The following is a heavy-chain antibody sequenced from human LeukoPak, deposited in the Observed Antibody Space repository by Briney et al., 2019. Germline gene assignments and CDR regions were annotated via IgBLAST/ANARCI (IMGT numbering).Heavy chain of an antibody. J-gene: IGHJ4*02. V-gene: IGHV3-11*04. CDR1: GFTFSDYY. CDR2: ISSSGSTI. Sequence: GGSLRLSCAASGFTFSDYYMSWIRQAPGKGLEWVSYISSSGSTIYYADSVKGRFTISRDNAKNSLYLQMNSLRAEDTAVYYCARDGGSGRYYDSSGYYEFDYWGQGTLVTVSS. D-gene: IGHD3-22*01. CDR3: ARDGGSGRYYDSSGYYEFDY.